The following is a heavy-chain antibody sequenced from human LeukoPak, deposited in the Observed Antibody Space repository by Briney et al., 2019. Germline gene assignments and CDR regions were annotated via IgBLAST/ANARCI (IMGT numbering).Heavy chain of an antibody. J-gene: IGHJ4*02. D-gene: IGHD2-15*01. Sequence: ASVKVSCKASGYTFTSHGISWVRQAPGQGLEWMGWISTYNGNTNYAQKLQGRVTMTTDTSTSTAYMELRSLRSDDTAVYYCASEAGGYCSGGSCYRALGYWGQGTLVTVSS. CDR3: ASEAGGYCSGGSCYRALGY. V-gene: IGHV1-18*01. CDR2: ISTYNGNT. CDR1: GYTFTSHG.